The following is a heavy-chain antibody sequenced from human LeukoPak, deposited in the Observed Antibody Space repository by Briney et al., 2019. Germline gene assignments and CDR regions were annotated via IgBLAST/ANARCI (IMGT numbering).Heavy chain of an antibody. CDR3: ARGGMNGAYYYDSSGYPDY. V-gene: IGHV3-33*01. CDR1: GFTFTNHG. J-gene: IGHJ4*02. D-gene: IGHD3-22*01. Sequence: SGRSLRLSCAASGFTFTNHGFHWVRQAPGKGLEWVALIWYDGSKKVYADSVKGRFTISRDNAKNSLYLQMNSLRAEDTAVYYCARGGMNGAYYYDSSGYPDYWGQGTLVTVSS. CDR2: IWYDGSKK.